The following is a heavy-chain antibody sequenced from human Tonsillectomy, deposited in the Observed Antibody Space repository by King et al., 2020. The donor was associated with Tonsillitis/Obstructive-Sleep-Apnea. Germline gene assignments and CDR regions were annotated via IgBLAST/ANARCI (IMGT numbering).Heavy chain of an antibody. CDR2: ISYAGSDK. CDR3: ARSDYYYYYMDI. V-gene: IGHV3-30*04. Sequence: VQLVESGGGVVQPGRSLRLSCAASGFPLSNYAMHWVRQAPGKGLEWVAVISYAGSDKHYADFVKGRFILSRDISNNTLYLQMNSLRIEDTAVYFCARSDYYYYYMDIWGKGTTVTVSS. CDR1: GFPLSNYA. J-gene: IGHJ6*03.